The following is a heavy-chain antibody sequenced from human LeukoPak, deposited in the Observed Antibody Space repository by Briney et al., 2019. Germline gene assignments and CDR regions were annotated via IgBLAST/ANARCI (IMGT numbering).Heavy chain of an antibody. CDR2: IKSTTDGGTT. CDR3: TSDSNPHIVVVPAATDY. Sequence: PGGSLRLSCAASGFTFSNAWMSWVRQAPGKGLEWVGRIKSTTDGGTTDYAAPVKGRFTISRDDSKNTLYLQMNSLKTEDTAVYYCTSDSNPHIVVVPAATDYWGQGTLVTVSS. D-gene: IGHD2-2*01. CDR1: GFTFSNAW. J-gene: IGHJ4*02. V-gene: IGHV3-15*01.